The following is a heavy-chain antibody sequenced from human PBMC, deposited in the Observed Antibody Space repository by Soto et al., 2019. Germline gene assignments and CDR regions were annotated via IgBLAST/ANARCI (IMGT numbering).Heavy chain of an antibody. CDR1: GGSISSSSYY. D-gene: IGHD3-16*02. CDR3: ARHQSRSFADAFDI. V-gene: IGHV4-39*01. J-gene: IGHJ3*02. Sequence: SETLSLTCTVSGGSISSSSYYWGWIRQPPGKGLEWIGSIYYSGSTYYNPSLKSRVTISVDTSKNQFSLKLSSVTAADTAVYYCARHQSRSFADAFDIWGQGTMVTVSS. CDR2: IYYSGST.